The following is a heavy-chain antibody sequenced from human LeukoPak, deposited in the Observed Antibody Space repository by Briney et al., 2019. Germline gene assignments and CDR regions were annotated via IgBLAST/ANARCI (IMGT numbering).Heavy chain of an antibody. J-gene: IGHJ5*02. D-gene: IGHD2-2*01. CDR2: INHSGST. Sequence: SETLSLTCAVYGGSFSGYYWSWIHQPPGKGLEWIGEINHSGSTNYNPSLKSRVTISVDTSKNQFSLKLSSVTAADTAVYYCATRPIVVVPAAMFGGWFDPWGQGTLVTVSS. CDR1: GGSFSGYY. CDR3: ATRPIVVVPAAMFGGWFDP. V-gene: IGHV4-34*01.